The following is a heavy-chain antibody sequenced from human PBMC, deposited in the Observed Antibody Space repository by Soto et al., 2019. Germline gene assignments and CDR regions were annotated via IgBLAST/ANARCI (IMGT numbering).Heavy chain of an antibody. CDR1: GGSISSGGYY. V-gene: IGHV4-31*03. D-gene: IGHD2-2*03. Sequence: PSETLSLTCTVSGGSISSGGYYWSWIRQHPGKGLEWIGYIYYSGSTYFNPSLKSRVTISVDTSKNQFSLKLSSVTAADTAVYYCARVLGYCSSTSCLHRTIDYWGQGTLVTVSS. CDR3: ARVLGYCSSTSCLHRTIDY. J-gene: IGHJ4*02. CDR2: IYYSGST.